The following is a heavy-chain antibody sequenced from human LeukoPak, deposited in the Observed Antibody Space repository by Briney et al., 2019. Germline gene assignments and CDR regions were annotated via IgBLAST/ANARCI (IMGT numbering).Heavy chain of an antibody. J-gene: IGHJ4*02. D-gene: IGHD6-13*01. CDR1: GFIFSSYW. V-gene: IGHV3-7*03. CDR2: IKQDGSEK. CDR3: ARDGPAAGLYFDY. Sequence: GGSLRLSCAASGFIFSSYWLNWIRQTPGKGLEWVASIKQDGSEKYYVDAVQGRFTISRDNAKNSLYLQMNSLRAEDTAVYYCARDGPAAGLYFDYWGQGMLVTVS.